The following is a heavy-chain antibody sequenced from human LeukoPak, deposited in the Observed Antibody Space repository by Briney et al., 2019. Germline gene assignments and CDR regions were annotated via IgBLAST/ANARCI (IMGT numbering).Heavy chain of an antibody. J-gene: IGHJ3*02. Sequence: PSETLSLTCTVSGGSISSYYWNWLRQPPGKGLEWFGYIYYSGSTNYNPSLKSRVTISVDTSKNQFSPKLSSVTAADTAVYYCAGRLWRRDGYNLSAFDIWGQGTMVTVSS. CDR1: GGSISSYY. D-gene: IGHD5-24*01. CDR2: IYYSGST. V-gene: IGHV4-59*01. CDR3: AGRLWRRDGYNLSAFDI.